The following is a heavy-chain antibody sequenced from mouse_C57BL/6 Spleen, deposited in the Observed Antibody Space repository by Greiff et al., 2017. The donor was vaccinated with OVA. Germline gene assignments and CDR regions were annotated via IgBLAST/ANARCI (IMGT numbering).Heavy chain of an antibody. Sequence: EVLLVESGEGLVKPGGSLKLSCAASGFTFSSYAMSWVRQTPEKRLEWVAYISRGGDYIYYADTVKGRATLSRDNARNTLYLQLSSLKSEDTATDYCTREARSNYGTDYARDYWGQGTSGTVSS. CDR3: TREARSNYGTDYARDY. CDR1: GFTFSSYA. CDR2: ISRGGDYI. J-gene: IGHJ4*01. V-gene: IGHV5-9-1*02. D-gene: IGHD2-5*01.